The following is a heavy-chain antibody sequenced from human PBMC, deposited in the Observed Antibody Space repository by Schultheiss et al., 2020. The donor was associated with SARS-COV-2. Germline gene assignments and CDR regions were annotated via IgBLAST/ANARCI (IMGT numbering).Heavy chain of an antibody. V-gene: IGHV3-11*06. CDR1: GFTFSDYY. D-gene: IGHD3-3*01. Sequence: GESLKISCAASGFTFSDYYMSWIRQAPGKGLEWVSYISSSSSYTNYADSVKGRFTISRDNAKNSLYLQMNSLRAEDTAVYYCARTRDFWSGYYYPYYYGMDVWGQGTTVTVSS. J-gene: IGHJ6*02. CDR3: ARTRDFWSGYYYPYYYGMDV. CDR2: ISSSSSYT.